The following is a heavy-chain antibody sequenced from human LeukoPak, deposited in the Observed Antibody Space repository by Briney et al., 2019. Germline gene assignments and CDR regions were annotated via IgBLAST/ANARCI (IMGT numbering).Heavy chain of an antibody. Sequence: ASVKVSCKASGYTFTSFDINWVRQATGQGLEWMGWMNPNSGDTGYAQNFQGRVTLTRNTSISTAYMELSSLTSEDTAVYYCARGGADVTLRYFDWLGWGQGTLVTVSS. CDR3: ARGGADVTLRYFDWLG. CDR1: GYTFTSFD. V-gene: IGHV1-8*01. CDR2: MNPNSGDT. D-gene: IGHD3-9*01. J-gene: IGHJ4*02.